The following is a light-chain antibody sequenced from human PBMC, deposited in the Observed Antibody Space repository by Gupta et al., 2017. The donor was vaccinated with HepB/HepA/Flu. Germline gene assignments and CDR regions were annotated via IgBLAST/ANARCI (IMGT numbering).Light chain of an antibody. CDR2: GNS. CDR3: KSYDSSLSVEV. J-gene: IGLJ1*01. CDR1: SSNLGAGYD. Sequence: QSVLRLPPSVSGGPGQRVAISCTGHSSNLGAGYDVHRYQQLPGTAPKLLIYGNSNRPSGVPDRFSGSKSGTSASLAITGLQAEDEADYYCKSYDSSLSVEVFGTGTKVTVL. V-gene: IGLV1-40*01.